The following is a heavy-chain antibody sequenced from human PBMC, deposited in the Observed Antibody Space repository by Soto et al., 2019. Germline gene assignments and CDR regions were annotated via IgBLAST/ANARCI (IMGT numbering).Heavy chain of an antibody. CDR1: GVTFYSYA. Sequence: PVGSLRLSCAASGVTFYSYAMHRVRQAQGKGLEWVAVISYDGSNKYYADAVKGRFTISRDKSKNTLYLQMNSLRAEDTAVYFCAKEQTTGALYALDFWSQGTLVTV. CDR2: ISYDGSNK. J-gene: IGHJ4*02. V-gene: IGHV3-30-3*01. CDR3: AKEQTTGALYALDF. D-gene: IGHD2-8*02.